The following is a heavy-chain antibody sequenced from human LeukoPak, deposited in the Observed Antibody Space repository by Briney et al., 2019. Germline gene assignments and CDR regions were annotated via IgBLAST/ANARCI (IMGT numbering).Heavy chain of an antibody. Sequence: PSETLSLTCAVYGGSFSGYYWSWIRQPPGKGLEWIGEINHSGSTNYNPPLKSRVTISVDTSKNQFSLKLSSVTAADTAVYYCARGLTPGSGSYYKALNWFDPWGQGTLVTVSS. CDR1: GGSFSGYY. CDR2: INHSGST. V-gene: IGHV4-34*01. J-gene: IGHJ5*02. D-gene: IGHD3-10*01. CDR3: ARGLTPGSGSYYKALNWFDP.